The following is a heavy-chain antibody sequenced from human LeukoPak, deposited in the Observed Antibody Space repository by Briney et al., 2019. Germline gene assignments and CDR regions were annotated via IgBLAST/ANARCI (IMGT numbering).Heavy chain of an antibody. Sequence: PGGSLRLSCAASGFPFSGYAMHWVRQAPGKGLEWVAVIWYDGSNKYYADSVKGRFTISRDNSKNTLYLQMNSLRAEDTAMYYCARDRMVTYFDYWGQGTLVTVSS. D-gene: IGHD5-18*01. CDR1: GFPFSGYA. CDR2: IWYDGSNK. V-gene: IGHV3-33*08. CDR3: ARDRMVTYFDY. J-gene: IGHJ4*02.